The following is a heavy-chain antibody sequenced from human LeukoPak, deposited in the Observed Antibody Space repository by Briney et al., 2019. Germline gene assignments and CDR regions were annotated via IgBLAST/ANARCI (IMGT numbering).Heavy chain of an antibody. J-gene: IGHJ4*02. V-gene: IGHV3-7*01. Sequence: GGSLRLSCAASGFTFSTYWMSWVRQAPGKGLEWVANIKQDGSEKYYVDSVKGRFTISRDNAKNSLYLQMNSLRAEDTAVSYCARGTHGPNGVCYIFDYWGQGTLVTASS. CDR3: ARGTHGPNGVCYIFDY. CDR2: IKQDGSEK. CDR1: GFTFSTYW. D-gene: IGHD2-8*01.